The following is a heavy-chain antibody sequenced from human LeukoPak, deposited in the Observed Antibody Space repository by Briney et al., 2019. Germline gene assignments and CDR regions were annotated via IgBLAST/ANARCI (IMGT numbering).Heavy chain of an antibody. D-gene: IGHD5-18*01. CDR1: GYTFTGYY. J-gene: IGHJ4*02. Sequence: ASVKVSCKASGYTFTGYYMHWVRQAPGQGLEWMGWINPNSGGTNYAQKFQGRVTMTRDTSISTAYMELSRLRSDDTAVYYCAREMDTAMVHFDYWGQGTLVTVSS. CDR2: INPNSGGT. CDR3: AREMDTAMVHFDY. V-gene: IGHV1-2*02.